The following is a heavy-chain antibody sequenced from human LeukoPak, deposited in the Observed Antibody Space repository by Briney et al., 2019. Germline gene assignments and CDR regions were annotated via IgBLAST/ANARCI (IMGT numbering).Heavy chain of an antibody. CDR1: GYTLTELS. Sequence: ASVKVSCKVSGYTLTELSMHWVRQAPGKGLEWMGGFDPEDGETIYAQKFQGRVTMTEGTSTDTAYMELSSLRSEDTAVYYCATGYSNYETFDYWGQGTLVTVSS. CDR3: ATGYSNYETFDY. J-gene: IGHJ4*02. D-gene: IGHD4-11*01. V-gene: IGHV1-24*01. CDR2: FDPEDGET.